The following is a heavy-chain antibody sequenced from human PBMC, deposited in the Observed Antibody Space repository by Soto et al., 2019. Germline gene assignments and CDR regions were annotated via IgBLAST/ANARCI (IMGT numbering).Heavy chain of an antibody. CDR3: ARDRSYSLDV. J-gene: IGHJ6*02. V-gene: IGHV3-74*01. Sequence: EVQLVESGGGLLQPGGSLRLSCAVSGSTFSNDWMHWVRQAPGKGLVWVSHINSDGSSTNYADFVKGRFTIARDNAKNTVALRMISLRAEDSDVYYCARDRSYSLDVWGQGTTVTVSS. CDR2: INSDGSST. CDR1: GSTFSNDW.